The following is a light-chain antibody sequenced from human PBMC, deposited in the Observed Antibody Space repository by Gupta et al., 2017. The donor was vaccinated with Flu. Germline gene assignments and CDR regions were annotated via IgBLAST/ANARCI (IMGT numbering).Light chain of an antibody. CDR3: ASYTVSNTYV. CDR2: DVN. J-gene: IGLJ1*01. V-gene: IGLV2-14*01. Sequence: QSALTQPASVSGSPGQSITISCTGTSRDVGGYNFVSWYQQFPGKAPKLMIYDVNYRPSGVSNRFSGSKSGNTASLTISGLQAEDEADYYCASYTVSNTYVFGSGTMVTVL. CDR1: SRDVGGYNF.